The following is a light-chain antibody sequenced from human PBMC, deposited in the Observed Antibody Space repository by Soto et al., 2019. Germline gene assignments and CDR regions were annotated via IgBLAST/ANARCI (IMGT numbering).Light chain of an antibody. CDR3: QQYNTYSSWT. V-gene: IGKV1-5*03. J-gene: IGKJ1*01. CDR1: QSISTW. CDR2: KAS. Sequence: DIQMTQFPSTLSAFVGDRVTITCRASQSISTWLAWYQQKPGKAPKLLIYKASNLESGVPSRFSGSGSGTEFTLTISSLQPDDSASYYCQQYNTYSSWTFGQGTKVEIK.